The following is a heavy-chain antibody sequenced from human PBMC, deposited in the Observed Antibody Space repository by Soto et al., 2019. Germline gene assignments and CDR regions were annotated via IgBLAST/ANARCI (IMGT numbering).Heavy chain of an antibody. V-gene: IGHV1-46*01. D-gene: IGHD3-3*01. CDR1: GYTFTSYY. CDR2: IIPSGGTA. J-gene: IGHJ6*02. CDR3: ARSITGRSGHYYYYGMDV. Sequence: SVKFSCTASGYTFTSYYMHWVRQAPGQGLEWMGIIIPSGGTASYAQKFQGRVTITTDKSTSTAYMELSGLRSEDTAVYYCARSITGRSGHYYYYGMDVWGQGTTVTVSS.